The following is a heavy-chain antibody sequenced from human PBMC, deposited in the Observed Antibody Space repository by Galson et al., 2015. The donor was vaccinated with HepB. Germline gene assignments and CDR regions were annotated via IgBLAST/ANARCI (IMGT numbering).Heavy chain of an antibody. Sequence: SLRLSCAASGFPFSSYAMHWVRQAPGKGLEWVSIISYDKINEYYADSVKGRFTISRDNSKNTLYLQMNSLRAEDTAVYYCATSRVVLNNYYYGLDVWGQGTTVTVSS. CDR2: ISYDKINE. CDR1: GFPFSSYA. J-gene: IGHJ6*02. D-gene: IGHD3-3*01. V-gene: IGHV3-30*04. CDR3: ATSRVVLNNYYYGLDV.